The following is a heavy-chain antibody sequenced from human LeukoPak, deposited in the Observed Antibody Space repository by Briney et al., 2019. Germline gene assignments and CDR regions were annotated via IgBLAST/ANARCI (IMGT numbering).Heavy chain of an antibody. D-gene: IGHD2-21*02. CDR2: ISYDGSNK. Sequence: PGGSLRLSCAASGLTFSTYSMNWVRQAPGKGLEWVAVISYDGSNKYYADSVKGRFTISRDNSKDTLYLQMNSLRAEDTAVYYCARSVGGDTASDYWGQGTLVTVSS. CDR1: GLTFSTYS. V-gene: IGHV3-30*03. J-gene: IGHJ4*02. CDR3: ARSVGGDTASDY.